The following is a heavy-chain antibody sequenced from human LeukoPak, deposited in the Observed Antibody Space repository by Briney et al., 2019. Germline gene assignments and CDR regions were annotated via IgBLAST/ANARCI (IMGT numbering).Heavy chain of an antibody. CDR1: GFPFMRYA. CDR2: IGFLGDTT. CDR3: ARDGSGYSSGWYEAYYYYGMDV. V-gene: IGHV3-23*01. J-gene: IGHJ6*02. Sequence: GGSLRLSCAASGFPFMRYAMRWVRQTPGKGLEWVSSIGFLGDTTYYADSVKGRFTISRDNSKNTLYLQMNSLRAEDTAVYYCARDGSGYSSGWYEAYYYYGMDVWGQGTTVTVSS. D-gene: IGHD6-19*01.